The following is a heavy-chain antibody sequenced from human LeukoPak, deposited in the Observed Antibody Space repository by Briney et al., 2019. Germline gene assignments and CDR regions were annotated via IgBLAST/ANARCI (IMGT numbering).Heavy chain of an antibody. CDR3: ARDLGLAWQYEGDAFDI. CDR2: ISGSSSYI. Sequence: PGGSLRLSCAASGFTFSSYSMNWVRQAPGKGLEWVSSISGSSSYIYYADSVKGRFTISRDNAKNSLYLQMNSLRAEDTAVYYCARDLGLAWQYEGDAFDIWGQGTMVTVSS. V-gene: IGHV3-21*01. J-gene: IGHJ3*02. D-gene: IGHD2/OR15-2a*01. CDR1: GFTFSSYS.